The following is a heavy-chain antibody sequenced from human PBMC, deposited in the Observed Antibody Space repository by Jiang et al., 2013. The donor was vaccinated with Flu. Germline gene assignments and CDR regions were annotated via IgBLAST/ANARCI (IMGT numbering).Heavy chain of an antibody. J-gene: IGHJ4*02. Sequence: KPTQTLTLTCTVSGFSLSNARMGVSWIRQPPGKALEWLAHIFSNDEKSYSTSLKSRLTISKDTSKSQVVLTMTNMDPVDTATYYCARFSYYGSGEIDYWGQGTLVTVSS. CDR2: IFSNDEK. CDR1: GFSLSNARMG. CDR3: ARFSYYGSGEIDY. V-gene: IGHV2-26*01. D-gene: IGHD3-10*01.